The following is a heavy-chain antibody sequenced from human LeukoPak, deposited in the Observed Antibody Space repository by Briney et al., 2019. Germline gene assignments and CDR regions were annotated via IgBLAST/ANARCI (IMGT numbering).Heavy chain of an antibody. Sequence: PSETMSLTCSVSGDSISRSDSYWDWIRQPPGKGLEWIGTIYYSGRTYYSPSLNSRVTMSVDTSNNQFSLNLRSVTAAVTAVYYCARRRYYDGSGYLEWGRGTLLSVSS. CDR3: ARRRYYDGSGYLE. D-gene: IGHD3-22*01. V-gene: IGHV4-39*01. J-gene: IGHJ1*01. CDR2: IYYSGRT. CDR1: GDSISRSDSY.